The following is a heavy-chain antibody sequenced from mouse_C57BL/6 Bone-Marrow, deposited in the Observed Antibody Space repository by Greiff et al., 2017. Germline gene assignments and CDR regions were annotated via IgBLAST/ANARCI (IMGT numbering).Heavy chain of an antibody. D-gene: IGHD3-2*02. CDR2: INPRNGVT. Sequence: VQLQQPGTALVKPGASVKLSCKASGYTFPSYWMHWVKQRPGQGLEWIGTINPRNGVTNYNEKFQSKATLTVDKSSSPAYIQLSSLTSEDSAVYYCARLRQRRLRKGPGMDYWGQGTSVTVSS. V-gene: IGHV1-53*01. J-gene: IGHJ4*01. CDR3: ARLRQRRLRKGPGMDY. CDR1: GYTFPSYW.